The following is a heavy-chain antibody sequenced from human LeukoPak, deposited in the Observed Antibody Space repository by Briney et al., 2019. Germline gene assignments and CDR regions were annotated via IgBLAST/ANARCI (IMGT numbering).Heavy chain of an antibody. CDR2: IRSDGSSK. CDR1: GFTFSSYG. Sequence: GGSLRLSCAAPGFTFSSYGMHWVRQAPGKGLEWVASIRSDGSSKHYADSVKGRFTISRDNSYSTLYVQMNSLRAEDTAVYYCAKGRNGYLDYWGQGTLVTVSS. D-gene: IGHD2-8*01. J-gene: IGHJ4*02. V-gene: IGHV3-30*02. CDR3: AKGRNGYLDY.